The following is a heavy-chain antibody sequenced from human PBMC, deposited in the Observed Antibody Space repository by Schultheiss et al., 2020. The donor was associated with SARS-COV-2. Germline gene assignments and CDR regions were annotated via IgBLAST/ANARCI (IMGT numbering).Heavy chain of an antibody. CDR1: GFTFSSYA. CDR2: IRSKANSYAT. D-gene: IGHD2-2*01. V-gene: IGHV3-73*01. Sequence: GGSLRLSCAASGFTFSSYAMHWVRQAPGKGLEWVGRIRSKANSYATAYAASVKGRFTISRDDSKNTAYLQMNSLRAEDTAVYYCAKEGLVHCSSTSCPYYYYGMDVWGQGTTVTVSS. CDR3: AKEGLVHCSSTSCPYYYYGMDV. J-gene: IGHJ6*02.